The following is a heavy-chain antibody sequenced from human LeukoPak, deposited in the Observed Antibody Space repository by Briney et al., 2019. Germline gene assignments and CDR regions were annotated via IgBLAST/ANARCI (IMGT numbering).Heavy chain of an antibody. Sequence: GGSLRLSCAASGFNFVDYGMHWVRPARGKGLEWVSSVNWNSGSTAYADSVKGRFTVSRDNTKKSVYLQMDSLRPDDTALYYCTKDAGVGSSSPSFYFYMDAWGKGTTVSVSS. CDR1: GFNFVDYG. CDR2: VNWNSGST. J-gene: IGHJ6*03. CDR3: TKDAGVGSSSPSFYFYMDA. D-gene: IGHD6-6*01. V-gene: IGHV3-9*01.